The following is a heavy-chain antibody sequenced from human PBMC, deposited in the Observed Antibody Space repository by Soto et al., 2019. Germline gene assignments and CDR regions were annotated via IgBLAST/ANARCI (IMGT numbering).Heavy chain of an antibody. Sequence: GASVKVSCKASGGTFSSYAISWVRQTPGQGLEWMVCISAYNGNTNYAQKLQGRVTMTTDTSTSTAYMELRSLRSDDTAVYYCARVITGTKSGYYYGMDVWGQGTTVTVSS. J-gene: IGHJ6*02. CDR3: ARVITGTKSGYYYGMDV. CDR1: GGTFSSYA. V-gene: IGHV1-18*01. CDR2: ISAYNGNT. D-gene: IGHD1-7*01.